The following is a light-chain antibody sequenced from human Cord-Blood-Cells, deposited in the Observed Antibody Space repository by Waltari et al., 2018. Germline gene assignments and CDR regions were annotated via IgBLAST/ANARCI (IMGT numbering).Light chain of an antibody. CDR2: EGS. Sequence: QSALTPPASVSGSPGQSITLSRTGTSRAVARYKLFSGYQQHPGKAPKLMIYEGSKRPSGVSNRFSGSKSGNTASLTISGLQAEDEADYYCCSYAGSSTLVFGGGTKLTVL. J-gene: IGLJ2*01. CDR1: SRAVARYKL. CDR3: CSYAGSSTLV. V-gene: IGLV2-23*01.